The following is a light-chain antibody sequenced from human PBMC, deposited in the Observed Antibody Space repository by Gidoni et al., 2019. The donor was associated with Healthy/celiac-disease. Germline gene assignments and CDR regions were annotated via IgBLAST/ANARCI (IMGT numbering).Light chain of an antibody. V-gene: IGKV3-11*01. J-gene: IGKJ1*01. CDR3: QQRSNWPT. CDR2: DAS. CDR1: QSVSSY. Sequence: EIVLTQSPATLSLSPGERATLSCRASQSVSSYLAWYQQKPGQAPRLLVYDASNRATGIPARFSGSGSGTDFTLTISSLEPEDFAVYYCQQRSNWPTFGQXTKVE.